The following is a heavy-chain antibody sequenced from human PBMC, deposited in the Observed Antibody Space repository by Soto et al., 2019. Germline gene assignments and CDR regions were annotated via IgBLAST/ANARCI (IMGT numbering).Heavy chain of an antibody. CDR2: IDPSDSYT. V-gene: IGHV5-10-1*01. J-gene: IGHJ6*02. CDR3: ARHAPYESSGDSYYFDGMDV. CDR1: GYSFTSYW. D-gene: IGHD3-22*01. Sequence: GESLKISCKGSGYSFTSYWISWVRQMPGKGLEWMGRIDPSDSYTNYSPSFQGHVTISADKSISTAYLQWSSLKASDTAMYYCARHAPYESSGDSYYFDGMDVWGQGTTVTVSS.